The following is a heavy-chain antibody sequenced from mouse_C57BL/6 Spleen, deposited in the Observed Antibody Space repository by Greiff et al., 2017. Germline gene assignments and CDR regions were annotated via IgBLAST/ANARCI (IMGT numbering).Heavy chain of an antibody. CDR1: GFSLTSYG. D-gene: IGHD2-5*01. J-gene: IGHJ4*01. Sequence: QVQLQQSGPGLVQPSQSLSITCTVSGFSLTSYGVHWVRQSPGKGLEWLGVIWSGGSTDYNAAFISRLSISKDNSKSQVFFKMNSLQADDTARYYCARNSKRRDYYAMDYWGQGTSVTVSS. CDR2: IWSGGST. CDR3: ARNSKRRDYYAMDY. V-gene: IGHV2-2*01.